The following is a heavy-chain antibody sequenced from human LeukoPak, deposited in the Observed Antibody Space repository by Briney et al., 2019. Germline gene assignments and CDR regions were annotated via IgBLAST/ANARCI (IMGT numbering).Heavy chain of an antibody. CDR3: TRDGYYYYGMDV. V-gene: IGHV3-49*04. CDR1: GFTFGDYA. CDR2: IRSKAYGGTT. J-gene: IGHJ6*04. Sequence: GGSLRLSCTASGFTFGDYAMSWVRQAPGKGLEWVGFIRSKAYGGTTEYAASVKGRFTISRDDSKSIAYLQMNSLKTEDTAVYCCTRDGYYYYGMDVWGKGTTVTVSS.